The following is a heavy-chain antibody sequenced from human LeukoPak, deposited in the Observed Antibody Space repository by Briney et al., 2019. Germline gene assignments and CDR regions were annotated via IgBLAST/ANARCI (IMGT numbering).Heavy chain of an antibody. CDR1: GYIFTYYF. Sequence: ASVKVSCKASGYIFTYYFMRWVRQTPGQGLEWMGIISPKGDFIQYAQKFQARVTMARDTSTSTVFMELRSLMSDDTGVYYCARADQQDFDLWGQGTLVTVSS. V-gene: IGHV1-46*01. CDR2: ISPKGDFI. CDR3: ARADQQDFDL. J-gene: IGHJ4*02.